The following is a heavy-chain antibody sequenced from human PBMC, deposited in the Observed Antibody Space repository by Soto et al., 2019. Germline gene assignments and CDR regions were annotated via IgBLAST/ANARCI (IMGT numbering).Heavy chain of an antibody. Sequence: GGSLRLSCAASGFTFSSYWMGWVRQAPGKGLEGVANIKQDGSEKYYVDSVKGRFTISRDNAKNSLYLQMNSLRAEDTAVYYCARDRIAAAGTFYYYYGMDVWGQGTTVTVSS. J-gene: IGHJ6*02. CDR1: GFTFSSYW. CDR2: IKQDGSEK. D-gene: IGHD6-13*01. CDR3: ARDRIAAAGTFYYYYGMDV. V-gene: IGHV3-7*03.